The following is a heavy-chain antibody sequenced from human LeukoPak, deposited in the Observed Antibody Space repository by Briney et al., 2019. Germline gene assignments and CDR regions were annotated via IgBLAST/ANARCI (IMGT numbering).Heavy chain of an antibody. CDR1: GFTFSSYA. CDR2: ISGSGGGT. D-gene: IGHD3-3*01. J-gene: IGHJ4*02. CDR3: AKGDYDFWSGFDY. Sequence: GGSLRLSCAASGFTFSSYAMSWVRQAPGKGLEWVSAISGSGGGTYYADSVKGRFTISRDNSKNTLYLQMNSLRAEDTAVYYCAKGDYDFWSGFDYWGQGTLVTVSS. V-gene: IGHV3-23*01.